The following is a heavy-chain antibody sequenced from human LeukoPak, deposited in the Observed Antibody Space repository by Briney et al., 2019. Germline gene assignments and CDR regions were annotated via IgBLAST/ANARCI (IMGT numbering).Heavy chain of an antibody. D-gene: IGHD6-19*01. CDR3: ARDTSGWYMDY. CDR1: GINVSSNH. J-gene: IGHJ4*02. Sequence: GGSLRVSCAVSGINVSSNHMTWVRQAPGKGLEWVSVFYPGGNTYYADSVKGRFTISRDSAKNSLYLQINNLRAEDTAVYYCARDTSGWYMDYWGQGTLVTVSS. V-gene: IGHV3-53*01. CDR2: FYPGGNT.